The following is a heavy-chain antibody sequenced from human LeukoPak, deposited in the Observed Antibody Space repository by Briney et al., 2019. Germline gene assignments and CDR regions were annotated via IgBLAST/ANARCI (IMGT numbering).Heavy chain of an antibody. CDR2: INHSGST. V-gene: IGHV4-34*01. CDR3: ARGNGVGADSDAFDI. D-gene: IGHD1-26*01. CDR1: GGSFSGYY. Sequence: SETLSLTCVVYGGSFSGYYWSWIRQPPGKGLEWIGEINHSGSTNYNPSLKSRVTISVDTSKNQFSLKLSSVTAADTAVYYCARGNGVGADSDAFDIWGQGTMVTVSS. J-gene: IGHJ3*02.